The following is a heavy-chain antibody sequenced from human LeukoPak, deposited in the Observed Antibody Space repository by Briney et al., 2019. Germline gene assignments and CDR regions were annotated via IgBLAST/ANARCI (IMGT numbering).Heavy chain of an antibody. CDR3: VRGSRADDVFDI. CDR2: ISAYNGNT. J-gene: IGHJ3*02. Sequence: ASVKVSCKASGYTFTRYGISWVRQAPGQGLEWMGWISAYNGNTKYAQKFQGRVTMTTDTSTSTVYVELRSLRSDGTAVYYCVRGSRADDVFDIWGQGTRVTVSS. V-gene: IGHV1-18*01. D-gene: IGHD2-2*01. CDR1: GYTFTRYG.